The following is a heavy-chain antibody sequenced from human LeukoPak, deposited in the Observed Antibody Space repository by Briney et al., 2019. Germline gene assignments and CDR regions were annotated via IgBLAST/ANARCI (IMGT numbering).Heavy chain of an antibody. CDR1: GFTFSGYW. D-gene: IGHD3-3*01. Sequence: GGSLRLSCAASGFTFSGYWMGWVRQAPGKGLEWVANIKQDGSEKYYVDSVKGRFTISRDNAKNSLYLQMNSLRAEDTAVYYCASYDFWSGYSSGGFDYWGQGTLVTVSS. CDR3: ASYDFWSGYSSGGFDY. V-gene: IGHV3-7*03. CDR2: IKQDGSEK. J-gene: IGHJ4*02.